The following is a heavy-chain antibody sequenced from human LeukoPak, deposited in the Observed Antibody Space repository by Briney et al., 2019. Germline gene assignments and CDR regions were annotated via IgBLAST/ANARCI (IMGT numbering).Heavy chain of an antibody. J-gene: IGHJ6*02. V-gene: IGHV4-30-4*01. CDR1: GGSISSGDYY. CDR2: IYYSGST. Sequence: PSQTLSLTCTVSGGSISSGDYYWSWIRQPPGKGLEWIGYIYYSGSTYYNPSLKSRVTISVDTSKNQLSLKLSSVTAADTAVYYCARVKGPSIVGATTYYYYYGMDVWGQGTTVTVSS. CDR3: ARVKGPSIVGATTYYYYYGMDV. D-gene: IGHD1-26*01.